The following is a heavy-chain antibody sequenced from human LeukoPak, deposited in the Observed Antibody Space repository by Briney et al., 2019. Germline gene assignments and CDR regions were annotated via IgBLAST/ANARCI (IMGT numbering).Heavy chain of an antibody. CDR1: GYTFTSYA. J-gene: IGHJ5*02. D-gene: IGHD2-2*01. CDR2: INAGNGNT. Sequence: GASVKVSCKASGYTFTSYAMHWVRQAPGQRLEWMGWINAGNGNTKYSQKFQGRVTITRDTSASTAYMELSSLRSEDTAVYYCARTCSCILGYCTTTSCPEGMLFDPWGQGTLVTVSS. CDR3: ARTCSCILGYCTTTSCPEGMLFDP. V-gene: IGHV1-3*01.